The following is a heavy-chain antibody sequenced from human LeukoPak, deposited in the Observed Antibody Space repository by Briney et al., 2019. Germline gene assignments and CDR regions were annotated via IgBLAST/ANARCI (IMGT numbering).Heavy chain of an antibody. CDR3: TSTYCSGGSCYLNWFDP. Sequence: QPGGSLRLSCAASGFTFSSYAMSWVRQAPGKGLEWVSAISGSGGSTYYADAVKGRFTISRDNAKNTLYLQMNSLRAEDTAVYYCTSTYCSGGSCYLNWFDPWGQGTLVTVSS. CDR1: GFTFSSYA. V-gene: IGHV3-23*01. CDR2: ISGSGGST. D-gene: IGHD2-15*01. J-gene: IGHJ5*02.